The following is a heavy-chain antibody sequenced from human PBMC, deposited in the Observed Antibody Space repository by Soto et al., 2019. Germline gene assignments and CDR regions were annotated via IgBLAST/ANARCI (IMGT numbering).Heavy chain of an antibody. CDR1: GYSFTSHW. CDR2: IYPGDSDT. Sequence: GQALNISCTGSGYSFTSHWIGWVRPLPGKGLEWMGIIYPGDSDTRYSPSFQGQVTISADKSISTAYLQWSSLKASDTAMYYCARLLSVAAAGNEWFDPWGQGTLVTVS. V-gene: IGHV5-51*01. J-gene: IGHJ5*02. D-gene: IGHD6-13*01. CDR3: ARLLSVAAAGNEWFDP.